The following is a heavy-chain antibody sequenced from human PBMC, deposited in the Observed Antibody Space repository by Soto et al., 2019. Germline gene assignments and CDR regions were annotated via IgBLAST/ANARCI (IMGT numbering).Heavy chain of an antibody. V-gene: IGHV1-2*02. D-gene: IGHD1-26*01. CDR3: ARYISGTFPALQY. CDR1: GYTFSDYY. CDR2: INPDSGDT. Sequence: ASVKVSCKASGYTFSDYYINWVRQAPGQGLEWMGWINPDSGDTRYAQSFQGRVTMTRDTSISTAYMELSRLTSDDTAIYFCARYISGTFPALQYWGQGTLVTVSS. J-gene: IGHJ1*01.